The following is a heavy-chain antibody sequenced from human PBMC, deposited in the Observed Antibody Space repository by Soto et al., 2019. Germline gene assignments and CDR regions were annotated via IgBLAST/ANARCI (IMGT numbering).Heavy chain of an antibody. D-gene: IGHD4-4*01. CDR3: AGDPDSHYNDSHASSYP. CDR2: IIPIIGII. CDR1: GGTFGTYT. Sequence: EASVKVSCKASGGTFGTYTITWVRQAPGQGLEWMGRIIPIIGIINYAQKFQGRVTISADKFTGTAYMELTGLRSDDTAVYYCAGDPDSHYNDSHASSYPWGQGTLVTVSS. J-gene: IGHJ5*02. V-gene: IGHV1-69*04.